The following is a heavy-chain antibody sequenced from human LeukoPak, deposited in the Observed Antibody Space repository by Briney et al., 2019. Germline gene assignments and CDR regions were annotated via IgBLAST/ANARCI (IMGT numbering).Heavy chain of an antibody. Sequence: SETLSLTCTVSGGSISSSSYYWGWIRQPPGKGLEWIGSTYYSGSTYYNPSLKSRVTISVDTSKNQFSLKLSSVTAADTAVYYCASPLYSGSKGGAFDIWGQGTMVTVSS. V-gene: IGHV4-39*07. J-gene: IGHJ3*02. D-gene: IGHD1-26*01. CDR3: ASPLYSGSKGGAFDI. CDR1: GGSISSSSYY. CDR2: TYYSGST.